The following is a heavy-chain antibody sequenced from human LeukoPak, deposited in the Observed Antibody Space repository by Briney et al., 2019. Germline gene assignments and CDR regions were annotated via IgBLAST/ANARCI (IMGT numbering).Heavy chain of an antibody. V-gene: IGHV3-30*02. D-gene: IGHD3-22*01. J-gene: IGHJ4*02. CDR2: IQYDGSRE. CDR3: AKEKKYYYDGSGYPGYDY. Sequence: GGSLRLSCAASGFTLSTCGMHWVRQAPGKGLEWVAFIQYDGSREDYADSVRGRFTISRDNSKNTLYLQMNSLRTEDSAVYYCAKEKKYYYDGSGYPGYDYWGQGTLVTVSS. CDR1: GFTLSTCG.